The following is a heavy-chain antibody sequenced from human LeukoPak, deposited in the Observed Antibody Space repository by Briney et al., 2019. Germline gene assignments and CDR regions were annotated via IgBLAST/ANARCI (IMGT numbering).Heavy chain of an antibody. CDR3: ARVVGATQYYYYGMDV. V-gene: IGHV3-30-3*01. J-gene: IGHJ6*02. CDR2: ISYDGSNK. D-gene: IGHD1-26*01. Sequence: GGSLRLSCAASGFTFSSYAMHWVRQAPGKGLEWVAVISYDGSNKYYADSVKGRFTISRDNSKNTLYLQMNSLRAEDTAVYYCARVVGATQYYYYGMDVWGQGTTVTASS. CDR1: GFTFSSYA.